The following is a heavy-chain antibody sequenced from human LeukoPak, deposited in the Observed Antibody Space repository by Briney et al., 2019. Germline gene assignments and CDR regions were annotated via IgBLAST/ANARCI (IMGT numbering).Heavy chain of an antibody. D-gene: IGHD2-15*01. Sequence: GGSLRLSCAASVFSFSNYWVSWVRQAPGKGPEWVANIKYDGSEIYYMDSARGRFTISRDNAKNSLYLQMNSLRAEDTAMYSCTRDRQGPRLYEMDVWGQGTTVTVSS. CDR3: TRDRQGPRLYEMDV. V-gene: IGHV3-7*01. CDR2: IKYDGSEI. CDR1: VFSFSNYW. J-gene: IGHJ6*02.